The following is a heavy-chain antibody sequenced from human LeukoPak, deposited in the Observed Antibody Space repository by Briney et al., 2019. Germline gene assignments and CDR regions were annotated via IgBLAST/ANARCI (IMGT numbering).Heavy chain of an antibody. J-gene: IGHJ4*02. CDR3: AKKLARGFEELPDY. Sequence: PGGSLRLSCAASGFTFNTYGMHWVRQAPDKGLEWVAVTSSDESNKYYADSVKGRFTISRDNSKNTLYLQMNSLRAEDTAVYYCAKKLARGFEELPDYWGRGTLLTVSS. V-gene: IGHV3-30*18. D-gene: IGHD3-10*01. CDR1: GFTFNTYG. CDR2: TSSDESNK.